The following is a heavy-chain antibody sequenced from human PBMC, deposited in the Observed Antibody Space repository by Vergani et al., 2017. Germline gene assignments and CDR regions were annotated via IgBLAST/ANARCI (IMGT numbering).Heavy chain of an antibody. CDR3: AGEDICLTIEWANYMDI. CDR1: GDRVSNKSAG. J-gene: IGHJ6*03. Sequence: QVQLHQSGPGLVKPSQTLSLTCAISGDRVSNKSAGWNWIRQSPSRGLEWLGRTYFMSKWYNDYAASVKSRMTINSDTSKTLFSLQLQSVTPEDTAGYYCAGEDICLTIEWANYMDIRLKPTTVTLPS. V-gene: IGHV6-1*01. D-gene: IGHD5-12*01. CDR2: TYFMSKWYN.